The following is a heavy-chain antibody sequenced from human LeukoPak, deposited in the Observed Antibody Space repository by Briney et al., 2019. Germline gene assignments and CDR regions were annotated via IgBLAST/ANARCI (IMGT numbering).Heavy chain of an antibody. CDR2: IYYSGST. V-gene: IGHV4-39*01. D-gene: IGHD5-12*01. J-gene: IGHJ4*02. CDR1: GDSISSSSYY. CDR3: ARHPYDQGDY. Sequence: SETPSLTCTVSGDSISSSSYYWGWIRQPPGKGLEWIGSIYYSGSTYYNPSLKSRVTISVDTSKNQFSLKLSSVTAADTAVYYCARHPYDQGDYWGQGTLVTVSS.